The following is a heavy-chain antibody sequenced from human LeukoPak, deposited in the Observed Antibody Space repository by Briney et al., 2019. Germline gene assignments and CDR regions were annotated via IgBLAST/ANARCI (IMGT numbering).Heavy chain of an antibody. D-gene: IGHD3-22*01. CDR2: MYLSGTT. V-gene: IGHV4-4*02. CDR1: GDSNNSLDL. Sequence: SETLSLTCTVSGDSNNSLDLWSWVRQPPGKGLEWIGEMYLSGTTHSNPSVKSRVTISIDKSKNQFFLNLSSVTAADTAVYYCAGLVGRYSSGLYYYYFDYWGQGTLVTVSS. CDR3: AGLVGRYSSGLYYYYFDY. J-gene: IGHJ4*02.